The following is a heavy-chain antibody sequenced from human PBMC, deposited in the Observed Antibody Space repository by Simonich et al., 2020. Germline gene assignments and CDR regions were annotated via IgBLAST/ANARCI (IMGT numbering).Heavy chain of an antibody. CDR1: GFTFSSYA. J-gene: IGHJ3*02. CDR2: ISYDGSNK. CDR3: AREGLLLDAFDI. D-gene: IGHD2-15*01. V-gene: IGHV3-30*07. Sequence: QVQLVESGGGVVQPGRSLRLSCAASGFTFSSYAMHWDRQAPGKGVEWGAVISYDGSNKYYADSVKVRFTISRYNSKNTLYLQMNSLRAEDTAVYYCAREGLLLDAFDIWGQGTMVTVSS.